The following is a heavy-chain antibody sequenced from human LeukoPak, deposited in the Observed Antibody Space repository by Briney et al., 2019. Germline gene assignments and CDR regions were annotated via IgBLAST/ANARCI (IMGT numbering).Heavy chain of an antibody. J-gene: IGHJ4*02. CDR1: GITFSTVW. CDR3: TTTAVYYYGSGSYGLFNY. V-gene: IGHV3-15*01. Sequence: PGGSLRLSCAASGITFSTVWMSWVRQAPRKGLEWVGRIKSKTDGGTTDYAAPVKGRFTISRDDSKNTLYLQMNSLKTEDTAVYYCTTTAVYYYGSGSYGLFNYWGQGTLVTVSS. CDR2: IKSKTDGGTT. D-gene: IGHD3-10*01.